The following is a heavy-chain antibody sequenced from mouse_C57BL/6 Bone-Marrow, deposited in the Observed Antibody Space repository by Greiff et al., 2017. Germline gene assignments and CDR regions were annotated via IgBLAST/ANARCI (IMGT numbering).Heavy chain of an antibody. CDR2: IYPGNGDT. CDR3: ARNGVSVVSPYFDY. V-gene: IGHV1-12*01. J-gene: IGHJ2*01. Sequence: QVQLKESGAELVRPGASVKMSCKASGYTFTSYNMHWVKQTPRQGLEWIGAIYPGNGDTSYNQKFTVKATLTVDKSCSTAYMLLSSLTSEASAVYFGARNGVSVVSPYFDYWGQGTTLTVSS. D-gene: IGHD1-1*01. CDR1: GYTFTSYN.